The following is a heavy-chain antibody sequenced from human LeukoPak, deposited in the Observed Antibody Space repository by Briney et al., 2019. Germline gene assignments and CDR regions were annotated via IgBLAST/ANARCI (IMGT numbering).Heavy chain of an antibody. Sequence: QAGGSLRLSCAASGFTFSSYSMNWVRQAPGKGLEWVSYISSSSSTIYYADSVKGRFTISRDNAKNSLYLQMNSLRDEDTAVYYCARDRQRYSNGWYLYWGQGTLVTVSS. V-gene: IGHV3-48*02. CDR2: ISSSSSTI. D-gene: IGHD6-19*01. J-gene: IGHJ4*02. CDR1: GFTFSSYS. CDR3: ARDRQRYSNGWYLY.